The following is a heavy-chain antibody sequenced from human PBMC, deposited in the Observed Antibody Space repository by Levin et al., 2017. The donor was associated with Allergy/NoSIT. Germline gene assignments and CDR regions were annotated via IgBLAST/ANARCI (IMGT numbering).Heavy chain of an antibody. CDR3: ARATYGACDY. Sequence: LSLTCAASGFTFSDYYMTWIRQAPGRGLEWVSYISTSESSIFYADSVKGRYADSVKGRFTISRDDAKNSLYLQMNSLRAEDTAVYYCARATYGACDYWGQGTLVTVSS. CDR2: ISTSESSI. CDR1: GFTFSDYY. J-gene: IGHJ4*02. V-gene: IGHV3-11*01. D-gene: IGHD4-17*01.